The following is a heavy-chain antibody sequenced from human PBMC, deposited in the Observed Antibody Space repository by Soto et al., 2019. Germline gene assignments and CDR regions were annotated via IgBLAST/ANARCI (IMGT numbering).Heavy chain of an antibody. J-gene: IGHJ3*02. Sequence: QVQLVQSGAEVKKPGSSVKVSCKASGGTFSSYTISWVRQAPGQGLEWMGRIIPILGIAKYAQKFQGTVTITADKSTSTAYMELSSLRSEDTAVXXXAXXXVADVAFDIWGQGTVVTVSS. CDR1: GGTFSSYT. V-gene: IGHV1-69*02. CDR3: AXXXVADVAFDI. CDR2: IIPILGIA.